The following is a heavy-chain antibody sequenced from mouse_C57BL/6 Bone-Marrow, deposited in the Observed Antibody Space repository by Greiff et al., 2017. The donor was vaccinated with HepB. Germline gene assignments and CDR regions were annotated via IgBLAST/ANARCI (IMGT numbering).Heavy chain of an antibody. Sequence: EVKLVESGGGLVQPGGSLKLSCAASGFTFSDYYMYWVRQTPEKRLEWVAYISNGGGSTYYPDTVKGRFTISRDNAKNTLYLQMSRLKSEDTAMYYCARQLLRGYFDVWGTGTTVTVSS. CDR1: GFTFSDYY. CDR2: ISNGGGST. V-gene: IGHV5-12*01. D-gene: IGHD3-2*02. CDR3: ARQLLRGYFDV. J-gene: IGHJ1*03.